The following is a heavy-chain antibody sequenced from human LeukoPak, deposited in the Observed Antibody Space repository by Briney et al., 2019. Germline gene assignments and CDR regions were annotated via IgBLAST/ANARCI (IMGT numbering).Heavy chain of an antibody. CDR3: AKSSPPSSSSWYTREPPPDY. CDR1: GFTFSSYA. V-gene: IGHV3-23*01. J-gene: IGHJ4*02. Sequence: GGSLRLSCAASGFTFSSYAMSWVRQAPGKGLEWVSAISGSGGSTYYADSVKGRFTISRDNSKNTLYLQMNSLRAEDTAVYYCAKSSPPSSSSWYTREPPPDYWGQGTLVTVSS. D-gene: IGHD6-13*01. CDR2: ISGSGGST.